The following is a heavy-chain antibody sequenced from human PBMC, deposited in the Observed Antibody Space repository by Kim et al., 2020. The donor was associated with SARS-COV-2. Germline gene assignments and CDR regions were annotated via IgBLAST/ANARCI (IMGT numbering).Heavy chain of an antibody. V-gene: IGHV3-23*01. CDR3: AKDRGGSGWPGLDF. D-gene: IGHD6-19*01. CDR2: IRASAGTT. CDR1: GFTLYTNA. Sequence: GGSLRLSCATSGFTLYTNAVSWVRQPPGRGLEWVSTIRASAGTTYYADSVNGRFTISRDSSNHTLYLQLNRLRAEDTAVYYCAKDRGGSGWPGLDFWGQGTLVTVSS. J-gene: IGHJ4*02.